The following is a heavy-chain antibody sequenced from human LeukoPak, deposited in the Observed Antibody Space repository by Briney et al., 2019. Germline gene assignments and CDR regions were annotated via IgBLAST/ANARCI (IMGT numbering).Heavy chain of an antibody. V-gene: IGHV3-30*02. CDR1: GFTFSSYG. Sequence: GGSLRLSCAASGFTFSSYGMHWVRQAPGKGLEWVAFIRYDGSNKYYADSVKGRFTISRDNSKNTLYLQMNSLRVEDTAVYYCAKVKSGYYTHFDYWGQGTLVTVSS. J-gene: IGHJ4*02. CDR3: AKVKSGYYTHFDY. CDR2: IRYDGSNK. D-gene: IGHD3-22*01.